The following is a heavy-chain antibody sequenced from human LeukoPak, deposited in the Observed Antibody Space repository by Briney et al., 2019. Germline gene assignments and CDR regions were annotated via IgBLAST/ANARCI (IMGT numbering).Heavy chain of an antibody. CDR3: ASDEGFRWFDP. CDR2: IIPILGIA. J-gene: IGHJ5*02. CDR1: GGTFSSYA. Sequence: ASVKVSCKASGGTFSSYAISWVRQAPGQGLEWMGRIIPILGIANYAQKFQGRVTITADKSTSTAYMELSSLRSEDTAVYYCASDEGFRWFDPWGQGTLVTVSS. D-gene: IGHD2-15*01. V-gene: IGHV1-69*04.